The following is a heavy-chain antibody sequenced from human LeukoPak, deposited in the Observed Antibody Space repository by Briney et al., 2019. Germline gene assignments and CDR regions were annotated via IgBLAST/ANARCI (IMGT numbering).Heavy chain of an antibody. D-gene: IGHD2-2*01. CDR2: INNDGSST. Sequence: GGSLRLSCAASGFTFSSYWMHWVRQGPGTGLVWVSRINNDGSSTNYVDSVKGRFTISRDNAKNTLYLQMNSLRAEDTAVYYCARVLGGYCSGTTCTLDYWGQGTLVTVSS. CDR1: GFTFSSYW. V-gene: IGHV3-74*01. CDR3: ARVLGGYCSGTTCTLDY. J-gene: IGHJ4*02.